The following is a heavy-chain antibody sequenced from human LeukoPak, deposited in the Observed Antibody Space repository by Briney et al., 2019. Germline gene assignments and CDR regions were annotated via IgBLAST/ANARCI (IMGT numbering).Heavy chain of an antibody. CDR1: GFTFSSYT. Sequence: GGSLRLSCAASGFTFSSYTMHWVRQAPGKGLEWVAVISYDGSNKYYADSVKGRFTISRDNSKNTLYLQMNSLRAEDTAVYYCARDSDPETYYDILTGRTAYFQHWGQGTLVTVSS. D-gene: IGHD3-9*01. CDR3: ARDSDPETYYDILTGRTAYFQH. CDR2: ISYDGSNK. J-gene: IGHJ1*01. V-gene: IGHV3-30-3*01.